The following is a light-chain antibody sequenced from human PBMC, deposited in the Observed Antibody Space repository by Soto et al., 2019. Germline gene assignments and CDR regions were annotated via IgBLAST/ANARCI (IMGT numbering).Light chain of an antibody. V-gene: IGKV1-33*01. CDR1: QDIRNY. J-gene: IGKJ3*01. CDR2: DAS. CDR3: QQKFT. Sequence: DIQMTQSPSSLSASVGDRVTITCQASQDIRNYLNWYQQKPGTAPKLLIYDASNLETGVPSRFSGSGFGTDFTFIISSLQHEDIATYYCQQKFTFGPGTKVDIK.